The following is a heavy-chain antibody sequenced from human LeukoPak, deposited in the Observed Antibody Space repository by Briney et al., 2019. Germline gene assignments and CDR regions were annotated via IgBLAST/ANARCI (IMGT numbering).Heavy chain of an antibody. CDR1: GGSFSDYY. Sequence: PSETLSLTCAVYGGSFSDYYWSWIRQPPGKGLEWIGSIYYSENTYYNPSLKSRVTLSVDTSKNQFSLKLSSVTAADTAVYYCGRHQNRDGYNPRPFDYWGQGILVTVSS. CDR2: IYYSENT. V-gene: IGHV4-34*01. J-gene: IGHJ4*02. D-gene: IGHD5-24*01. CDR3: GRHQNRDGYNPRPFDY.